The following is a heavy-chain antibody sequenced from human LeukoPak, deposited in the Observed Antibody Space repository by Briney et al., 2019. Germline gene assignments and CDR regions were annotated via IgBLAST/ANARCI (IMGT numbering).Heavy chain of an antibody. D-gene: IGHD1-26*01. CDR1: GGSFSGYY. V-gene: IGHV4-34*01. CDR2: INHSGST. Sequence: SETLSLTCAVYGGSFSGYYWSWIRQPPGKGLEWIGEINHSGSTNYNPSLKSRVTISVDTSKNQFSLKLSSVTAADTAVYYCARHGIVGATAFDIWGQGTMVTVSS. J-gene: IGHJ3*02. CDR3: ARHGIVGATAFDI.